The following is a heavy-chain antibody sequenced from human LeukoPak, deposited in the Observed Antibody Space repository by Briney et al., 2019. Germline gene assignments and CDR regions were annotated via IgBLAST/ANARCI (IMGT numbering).Heavy chain of an antibody. Sequence: GSSVKVSCKASGGTFSSYAISWVRQAPGQGLEWMGWINPNSGGTNYAQKFQGRVTMTRDTSISTAYMELSRLRSDDTAVYYCARDGGGPTLAFDIWGQGTMVTVSS. CDR1: GGTFSSYA. D-gene: IGHD3-16*01. J-gene: IGHJ3*02. CDR2: INPNSGGT. V-gene: IGHV1-2*02. CDR3: ARDGGGPTLAFDI.